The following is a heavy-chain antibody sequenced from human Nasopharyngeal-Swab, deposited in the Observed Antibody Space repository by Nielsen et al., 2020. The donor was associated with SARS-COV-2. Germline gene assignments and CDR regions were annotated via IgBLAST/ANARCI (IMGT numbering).Heavy chain of an antibody. CDR1: GFTFGDYA. CDR2: IRSKAYGGTT. D-gene: IGHD3-10*01. J-gene: IGHJ4*02. Sequence: GESLKISCTASGFTFGDYAMSWVRQAPGKGLEWVGFIRSKAYGGTTEYAASVKGRFTISRDDSKSIAYLQMNSLKTEDTAVYYCTSITMVRGRFDYWGQGTLVT. CDR3: TSITMVRGRFDY. V-gene: IGHV3-49*04.